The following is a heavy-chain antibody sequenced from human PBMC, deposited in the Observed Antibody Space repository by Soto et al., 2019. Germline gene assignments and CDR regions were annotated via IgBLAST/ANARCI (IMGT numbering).Heavy chain of an antibody. Sequence: PGGSLRLSCAASGFTFSSSTMSWVRQAPGKGLEWVSAISGSGGTTYYADSVKGRFTISRDNSKNTLYLQMNSLRAEDTAVYYCAKHPHEYQPAFDYWGQGTLVTVSS. D-gene: IGHD2-2*01. CDR1: GFTFSSST. J-gene: IGHJ4*02. CDR3: AKHPHEYQPAFDY. CDR2: ISGSGGTT. V-gene: IGHV3-23*01.